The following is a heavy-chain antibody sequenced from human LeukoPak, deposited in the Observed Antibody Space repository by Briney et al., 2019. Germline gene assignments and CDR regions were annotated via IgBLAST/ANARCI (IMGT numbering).Heavy chain of an antibody. V-gene: IGHV4-38-2*02. Sequence: PSETLSLTCAVSGYSISSGYYWGWIRQPPGKGLEWIGSIYHSGSTYYNPSLKGRVTISVDTSKNQFSLKLSSVTAADTAVYYCARDHQFSLDYWGQGTLVTVSS. CDR3: ARDHQFSLDY. CDR2: IYHSGST. CDR1: GYSISSGYY. J-gene: IGHJ4*02.